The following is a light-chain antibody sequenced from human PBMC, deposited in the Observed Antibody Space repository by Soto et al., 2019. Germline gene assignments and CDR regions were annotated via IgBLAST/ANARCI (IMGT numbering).Light chain of an antibody. CDR1: SSNVGGYNY. CDR3: SSYSSGSTLWV. CDR2: EVN. V-gene: IGLV2-14*01. J-gene: IGLJ3*02. Sequence: QAVLTQPASVSGSPGQSITISCTGTSSNVGGYNYVSWYQQYPGKAPKLMIYEVNNRPSGVSNRFSGSTSGNTASLTISGVQAEDEADYYCSSYSSGSTLWVFGGGTKLTVL.